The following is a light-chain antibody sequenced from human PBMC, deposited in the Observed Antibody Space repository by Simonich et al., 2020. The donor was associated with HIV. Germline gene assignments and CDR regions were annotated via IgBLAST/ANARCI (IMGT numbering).Light chain of an antibody. CDR3: QQYNNWPPQYT. Sequence: EIVLTQSPATLSVSPGERATLSCRASQSVSSNLAWYQQKPGQAPRLLIYRVSTRATGIPARFSGSGSETEFTLTISSLQSEDFAVYYCQQYNNWPPQYTFGQGTKLEIK. CDR2: RVS. CDR1: QSVSSN. J-gene: IGKJ2*01. V-gene: IGKV3D-15*01.